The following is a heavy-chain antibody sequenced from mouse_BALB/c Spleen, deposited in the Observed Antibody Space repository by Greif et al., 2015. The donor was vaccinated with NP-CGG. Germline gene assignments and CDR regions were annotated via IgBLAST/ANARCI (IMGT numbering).Heavy chain of an antibody. CDR2: IDPENGDT. J-gene: IGHJ4*01. D-gene: IGHD2-10*02. CDR3: NAKYGKDYAMDY. Sequence: VHVKQSGAELVRSGASVKLSCTASGFNIKDYYMHWVKQRPEQGLEWIGWIDPENGDTEYAPKFQGKATMTADTSSNTAYLQLSSLTSEDTAVYYCNAKYGKDYAMDYWGQGTSVTVSS. CDR1: GFNIKDYY. V-gene: IGHV14-4*02.